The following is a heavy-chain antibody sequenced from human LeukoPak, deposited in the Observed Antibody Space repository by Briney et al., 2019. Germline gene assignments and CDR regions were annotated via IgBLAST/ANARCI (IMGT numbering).Heavy chain of an antibody. CDR2: ISRNSGSI. CDR3: AKGLRFGNFDY. V-gene: IGHV3-9*01. CDR1: GFTFDDYA. D-gene: IGHD3-10*01. J-gene: IGHJ4*02. Sequence: GGSLRLSCAASGFTFDDYAMHWVRQAPGKGLEWVSGISRNSGSIGYADSVKGRFTISRDNAKNSLYLQMNSLRAEDTALYYCAKGLRFGNFDYWGQGTLVTVSS.